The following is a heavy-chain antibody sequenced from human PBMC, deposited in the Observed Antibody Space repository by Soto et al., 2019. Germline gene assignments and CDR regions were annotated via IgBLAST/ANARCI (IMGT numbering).Heavy chain of an antibody. V-gene: IGHV3-30*18. CDR2: TSNDGSIE. CDR1: GFTFSSHG. J-gene: IGHJ4*02. D-gene: IGHD2-15*01. Sequence: QVQLVESGGGVVQPGRSLRLSCAASGFTFSSHGMHWVRQAPGKGLERVAVTSNDGSIEYYVDSVKGRFTLSRDNSKNTLFLQMNRMRAEDTAMYYCEKEGHCYCLACRYHFDFWGQGPLVTVSS. CDR3: EKEGHCYCLACRYHFDF.